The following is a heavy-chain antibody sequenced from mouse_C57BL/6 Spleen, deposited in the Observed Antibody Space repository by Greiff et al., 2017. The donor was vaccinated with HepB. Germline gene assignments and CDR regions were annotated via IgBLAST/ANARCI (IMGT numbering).Heavy chain of an antibody. V-gene: IGHV1-59*01. J-gene: IGHJ2*01. CDR1: GYTFTSYW. Sequence: QVQLQQPGAELVRPGTSVKLSCKASGYTFTSYWMHWVKQRPGQGLEWIGVIDPSDSYTNYNQKFKGKATLTVDTSSSTAYMQLSSLTSEDSAVYYCATSGGYYDYWGQGTTLTVSS. D-gene: IGHD1-1*01. CDR3: ATSGGYYDY. CDR2: IDPSDSYT.